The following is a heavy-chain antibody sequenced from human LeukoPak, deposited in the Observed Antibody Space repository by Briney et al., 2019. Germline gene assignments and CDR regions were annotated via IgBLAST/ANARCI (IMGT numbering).Heavy chain of an antibody. V-gene: IGHV4-39*01. J-gene: IGHJ4*02. CDR2: IYYSGST. D-gene: IGHD3-3*02. Sequence: SETQSLTCTVSGGSISSSNYFWGWIRQPPGKGLEWIGSIYYSGSTSYNASLKSRVIISVDTSKNRFSLKLSSVTAADTAVYYCASPSIGPFDYWGQGTLVTVSS. CDR3: ASPSIGPFDY. CDR1: GGSISSSNYF.